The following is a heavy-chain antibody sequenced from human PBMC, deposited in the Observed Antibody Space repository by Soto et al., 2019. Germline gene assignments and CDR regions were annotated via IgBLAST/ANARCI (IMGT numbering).Heavy chain of an antibody. CDR2: IHPSYSYT. Sequence: GYSLKISCKVSGYSFTTYWIGWLRHMRVKGLEWMGIIHPSYSYTRYRPSFQGPVNISADKPIRTAYLQWSSLKESHAALYYCARTADGNVYGMHVWGQG. CDR3: ARTADGNVYGMHV. V-gene: IGHV5-51*01. J-gene: IGHJ6*02. CDR1: GYSFTTYW. D-gene: IGHD6-13*01.